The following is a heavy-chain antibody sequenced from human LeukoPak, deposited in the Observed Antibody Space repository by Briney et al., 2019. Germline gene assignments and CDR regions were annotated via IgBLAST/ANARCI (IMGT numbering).Heavy chain of an antibody. J-gene: IGHJ3*02. CDR1: GGSISSGDYY. CDR3: ARLLTSSSWSYDAFDI. D-gene: IGHD6-13*01. CDR2: IYYSGST. Sequence: SETLSLTCTVSGGSISSGDYYWSWIRQPPGKGLEWIGYIYYSGSTNYNPSLKSRVTISVDTSKNQFSLKLSSVTAADTAVYYCARLLTSSSWSYDAFDIWGQGTMVTVSS. V-gene: IGHV4-61*08.